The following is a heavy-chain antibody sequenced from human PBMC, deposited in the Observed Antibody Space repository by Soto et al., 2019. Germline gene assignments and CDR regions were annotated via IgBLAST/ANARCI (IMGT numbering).Heavy chain of an antibody. CDR2: ISWNSGSI. D-gene: IGHD3-3*01. CDR3: AKDIATPYDFWSGYYSFDP. J-gene: IGHJ5*02. CDR1: GFTFDDYA. Sequence: EVQLVASGGGLVQPGRSLRLSCAASGFTFDDYAMHWVRQAPGKGLEWVSGISWNSGSIGYADSVKGRFTISRDNAKNSLYLQMNSLRAEDTALYYCAKDIATPYDFWSGYYSFDPWGQGTLVTVSS. V-gene: IGHV3-9*01.